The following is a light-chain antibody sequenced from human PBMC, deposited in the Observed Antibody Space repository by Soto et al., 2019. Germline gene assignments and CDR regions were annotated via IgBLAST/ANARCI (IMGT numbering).Light chain of an antibody. CDR2: QDS. CDR3: QAWDSSYVV. Sequence: SYELTQAPSVSVSPGQTASITCSGDKLGDKYACWYQQKPGQSPVLVMYQDSKRPSGIPERFSGSNSGNTATLTISGTQAMDEADYYCQAWDSSYVVFGGGTKLTVL. J-gene: IGLJ2*01. V-gene: IGLV3-1*01. CDR1: KLGDKY.